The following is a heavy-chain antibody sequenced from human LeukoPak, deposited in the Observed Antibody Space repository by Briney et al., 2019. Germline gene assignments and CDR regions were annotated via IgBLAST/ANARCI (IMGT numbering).Heavy chain of an antibody. V-gene: IGHV1-46*01. CDR3: AREEYCSSTSCYTRAYKGSLYY. D-gene: IGHD2-2*02. CDR2: INPSGGST. CDR1: GYTFTSYY. J-gene: IGHJ4*02. Sequence: ASVKVSCKASGYTFTSYYMHWVRQAPGQELEWMGIINPSGGSTSYAQKFQGRVTMTRDTSRSTVYMELSSLRSEDTAVYYCAREEYCSSTSCYTRAYKGSLYYWGQGTLVTVSS.